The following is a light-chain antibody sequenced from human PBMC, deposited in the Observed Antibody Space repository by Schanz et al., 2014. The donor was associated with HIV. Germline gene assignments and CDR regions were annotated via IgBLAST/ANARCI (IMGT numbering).Light chain of an antibody. Sequence: EIVMTQSPATLSVSPGERATLSCRASQSVSSYLAWYQKKPGQAPRLLIYGASSRATGIPARFSGSGSGRDFTLSISGLQSEDVAVYYCQQYDNWPPFTFGQGTKLEIK. CDR1: QSVSSY. V-gene: IGKV3D-15*01. CDR3: QQYDNWPPFT. J-gene: IGKJ2*01. CDR2: GAS.